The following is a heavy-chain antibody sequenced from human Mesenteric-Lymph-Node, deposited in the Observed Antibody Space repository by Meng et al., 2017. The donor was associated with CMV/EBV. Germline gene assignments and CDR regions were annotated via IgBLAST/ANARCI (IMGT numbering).Heavy chain of an antibody. CDR2: INPNSGVS. CDR1: GYTFTDFY. V-gene: IGHV1-2*06. D-gene: IGHD2/OR15-2a*01. Sequence: QVQLVQSRAEVGKPGASVIVSCKASGYTFTDFYIHWVRRAPGQGLEWMGRINPNSGVSNSAQNFQGRVTMTRDTSISTAYMELGRLTSDDTAVYYCARDNVNPEGFDPWGQGTLVTVSS. J-gene: IGHJ5*02. CDR3: ARDNVNPEGFDP.